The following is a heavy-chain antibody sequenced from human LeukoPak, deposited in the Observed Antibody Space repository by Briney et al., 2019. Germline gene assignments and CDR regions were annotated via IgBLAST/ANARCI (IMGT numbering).Heavy chain of an antibody. J-gene: IGHJ4*02. Sequence: GGSLRLSCAASGFTVSSNYMSWVRQAPGKGLEWVPVIYSGGSTYYADSVKGRFTISRDNSKNTLYLQMNSLRAEDTAVYYCARDYYDSSGYWYYFDYWGQGTLVTVSS. CDR3: ARDYYDSSGYWYYFDY. D-gene: IGHD3-22*01. CDR1: GFTVSSNY. V-gene: IGHV3-53*01. CDR2: IYSGGST.